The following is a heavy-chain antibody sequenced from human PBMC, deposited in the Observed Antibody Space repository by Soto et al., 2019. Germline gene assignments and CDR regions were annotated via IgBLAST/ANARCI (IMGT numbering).Heavy chain of an antibody. J-gene: IGHJ4*02. D-gene: IGHD5-18*01. CDR2: ISYDGSNK. Sequence: GGSLRLSCAASGFTFSSYAMHWVRQAPGKGLEWVAVISYDGSNKYYADSVKGRFTISRDNSKNTLYLQMNSLRAEDTAVYYCARDWDTAMVTPFDYWGQGTLVT. CDR3: ARDWDTAMVTPFDY. V-gene: IGHV3-30-3*01. CDR1: GFTFSSYA.